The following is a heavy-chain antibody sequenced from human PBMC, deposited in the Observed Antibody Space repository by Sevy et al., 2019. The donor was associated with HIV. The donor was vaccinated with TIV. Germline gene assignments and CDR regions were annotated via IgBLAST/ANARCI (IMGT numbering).Heavy chain of an antibody. V-gene: IGHV3-7*01. CDR1: GFTFSSYW. Sequence: GGSLRLSCAASGFTFSSYWMSWVRQAPGKGLEWVANIKQDGSEKYYVDSVKGRFTISRDNAKNSLYLQMNGLRAEETAMYYCAREGRGAAVDYWGQGTLVTVSS. D-gene: IGHD6-13*01. J-gene: IGHJ4*02. CDR2: IKQDGSEK. CDR3: AREGRGAAVDY.